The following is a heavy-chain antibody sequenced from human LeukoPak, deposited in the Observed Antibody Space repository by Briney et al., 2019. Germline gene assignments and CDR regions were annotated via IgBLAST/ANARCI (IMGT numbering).Heavy chain of an antibody. Sequence: PSETLSLTCTVSRGSISPHYWSWIRQPAGKGLDWIGRISPTGSTNYNPSFNSRVTMSVDSSKNQVSLTLNSVTAADTAVYYCAREVEMATQFDYWGQGTLVTVSS. J-gene: IGHJ4*02. CDR2: ISPTGST. CDR3: AREVEMATQFDY. V-gene: IGHV4-4*07. D-gene: IGHD5-24*01. CDR1: RGSISPHY.